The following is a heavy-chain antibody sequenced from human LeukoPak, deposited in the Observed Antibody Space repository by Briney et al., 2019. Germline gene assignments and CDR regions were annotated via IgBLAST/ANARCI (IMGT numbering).Heavy chain of an antibody. J-gene: IGHJ4*02. V-gene: IGHV4-4*02. CDR3: ARTCSSGWYLLRPPHLNYFDY. Sequence: PSETLSLTCAVSGGSISSSNWWSWVRQPPGKGLEWIGEIYHSGSTNYNPSLKSLVTISVDTSKNQFSLKLGSVTAADTAVYYCARTCSSGWYLLRPPHLNYFDYWGQGTLVTVSS. CDR1: GGSISSSNW. D-gene: IGHD6-19*01. CDR2: IYHSGST.